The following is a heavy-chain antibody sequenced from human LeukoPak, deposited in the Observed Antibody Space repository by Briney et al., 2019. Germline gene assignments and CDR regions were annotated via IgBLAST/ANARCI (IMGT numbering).Heavy chain of an antibody. D-gene: IGHD6-19*01. CDR1: GFTFSSYA. Sequence: TGGSLRLSCAASGFTFSSYAMSWVRQAPGKGMEWVSAISGSGGSTYYADSVKSRFTISRDNSKNTLYLQMNSLRAEDTAVYYCAKDLQWLVARFDYWGQGTLVTVSS. V-gene: IGHV3-23*01. J-gene: IGHJ4*02. CDR2: ISGSGGST. CDR3: AKDLQWLVARFDY.